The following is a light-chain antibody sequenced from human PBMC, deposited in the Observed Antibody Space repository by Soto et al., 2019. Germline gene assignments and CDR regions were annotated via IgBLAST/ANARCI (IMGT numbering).Light chain of an antibody. J-gene: IGKJ1*01. Sequence: EIVLTQSPATLSLSPGERATLSCRASQSVSSYLAGYQQKPGQAPRLLIYDASNRATGIPARFSGSGSGTDFTLTISSLEPEDFAVYYCQQRSNWPRGGTFGQGTKVEIK. CDR3: QQRSNWPRGGT. CDR1: QSVSSY. V-gene: IGKV3-11*01. CDR2: DAS.